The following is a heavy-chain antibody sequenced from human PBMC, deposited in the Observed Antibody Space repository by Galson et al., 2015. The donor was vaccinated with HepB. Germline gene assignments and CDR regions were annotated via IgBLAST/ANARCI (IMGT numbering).Heavy chain of an antibody. V-gene: IGHV3-30*03. D-gene: IGHD3-22*01. CDR1: GFTFSSYG. Sequence: SLRLSCAASGFTFSSYGMHWVRQAPGKGLEWVAVISYDGSNKYYADSVKGRFTISRDNSKDTLYLQMNSLRAEDTAVYYCARDSYYYDSSGYYMPLDYWGQGTLVTVSS. J-gene: IGHJ4*02. CDR3: ARDSYYYDSSGYYMPLDY. CDR2: ISYDGSNK.